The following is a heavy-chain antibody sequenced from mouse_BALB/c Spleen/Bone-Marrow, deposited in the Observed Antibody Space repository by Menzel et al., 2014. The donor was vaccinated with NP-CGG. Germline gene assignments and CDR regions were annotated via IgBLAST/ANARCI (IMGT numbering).Heavy chain of an antibody. D-gene: IGHD1-2*01. V-gene: IGHV1S22*01. CDR3: TPRLRY. Sequence: KQSGSELVRPGASVKLSCKASGYTFTSYWMHWVKQRPGQGLEWIGNIYPGSGSTNYDEKFESKATLTVDTSSSTAYMQLSSLTSEDSAVYYCTPRLRYWGQGTTLTVSS. J-gene: IGHJ2*01. CDR2: IYPGSGST. CDR1: GYTFTSYW.